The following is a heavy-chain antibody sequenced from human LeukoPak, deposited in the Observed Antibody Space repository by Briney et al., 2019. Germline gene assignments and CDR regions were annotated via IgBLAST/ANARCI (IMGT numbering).Heavy chain of an antibody. CDR2: ISYDGSNK. J-gene: IGHJ4*02. CDR3: ARDEDWSLDY. CDR1: GFTFSSYA. V-gene: IGHV3-30-3*01. D-gene: IGHD2-15*01. Sequence: GRSLRLSCAASGFTFSSYAMHWVRQAPGKGLEWVAVISYDGSNKYYADSVKGRFTISRDNSKNTLYLQMNSLRAKDTAVYYCARDEDWSLDYWGQGTLVTVSS.